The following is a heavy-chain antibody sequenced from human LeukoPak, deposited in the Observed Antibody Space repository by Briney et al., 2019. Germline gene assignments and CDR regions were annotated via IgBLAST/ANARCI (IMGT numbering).Heavy chain of an antibody. V-gene: IGHV1-18*01. Sequence: ASVKVSCKASGYTFSTYGITWVRQAHGQGLEWLGWISPHNGNTNYAQKFQGRVTLTTDTSANTAYLELRSLRSDDTALYYCARDHLDIVPTIYSFWGQGTLVTVSS. D-gene: IGHD5-12*01. CDR2: ISPHNGNT. CDR3: ARDHLDIVPTIYSF. J-gene: IGHJ4*02. CDR1: GYTFSTYG.